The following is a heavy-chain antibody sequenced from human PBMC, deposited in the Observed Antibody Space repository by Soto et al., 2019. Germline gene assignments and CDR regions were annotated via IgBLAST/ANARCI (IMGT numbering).Heavy chain of an antibody. Sequence: GGSLRLSCAASGFSFTTYVMHWVRQAPGKGLEWVAVISHDGSNKYYADSVKGRFTISRDNAKNSLFLQMNSLRAEDTAVYYCARAHDSGYDFVDYWGQGTLVTVSS. D-gene: IGHD5-12*01. J-gene: IGHJ4*02. CDR3: ARAHDSGYDFVDY. V-gene: IGHV3-30-3*01. CDR2: ISHDGSNK. CDR1: GFSFTTYV.